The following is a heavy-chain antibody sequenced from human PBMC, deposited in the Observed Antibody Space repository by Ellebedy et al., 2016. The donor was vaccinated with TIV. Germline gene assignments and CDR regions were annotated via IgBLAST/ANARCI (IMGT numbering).Heavy chain of an antibody. V-gene: IGHV3-15*01. Sequence: GESLKISCGGSGFTFSRAWMSWVRQAPGKGLEWLGLIKRETDGATTAYATGVKGRFFISRDDSKNTLYLQMNSLRAEDTAVYYCAKDMYTVSDLRRGLDKWGLGTLVTVSS. CDR1: GFTFSRAW. CDR2: IKRETDGATT. CDR3: AKDMYTVSDLRRGLDK. J-gene: IGHJ4*02. D-gene: IGHD5/OR15-5a*01.